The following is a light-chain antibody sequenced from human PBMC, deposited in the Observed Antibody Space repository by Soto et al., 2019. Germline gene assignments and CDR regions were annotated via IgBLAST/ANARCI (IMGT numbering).Light chain of an antibody. CDR3: CSYTTSNTRQIV. Sequence: QSALAQPASVSGSPGQSIPISCTGTSREVGGYNYVSWYQQHPGKAPKFMIYDVSNRPSGVSNRFSGSKSGNTASLTISGLQAEDEADYYCCSYTTSNTRQIVFGTGTKVTVL. J-gene: IGLJ1*01. CDR1: SREVGGYNY. CDR2: DVS. V-gene: IGLV2-14*01.